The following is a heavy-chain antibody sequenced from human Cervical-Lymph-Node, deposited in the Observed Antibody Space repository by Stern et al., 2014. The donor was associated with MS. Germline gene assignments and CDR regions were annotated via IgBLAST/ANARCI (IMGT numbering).Heavy chain of an antibody. J-gene: IGHJ5*02. CDR2: IYPSGST. Sequence: QVQLQESGPGLVKPSQTLSLSCAVSGDSISGSSDYWSWIRQPAGRGLEWIGRIYPSGSTRYNPSPRSRVTMSVDTSKKQFSLKLSSVTAADTAVYYCVRDVRSMYDWDYFWFDPWGQGTLVTVSS. CDR1: GDSISGSSDY. CDR3: VRDVRSMYDWDYFWFDP. D-gene: IGHD1-7*01. V-gene: IGHV4-61*02.